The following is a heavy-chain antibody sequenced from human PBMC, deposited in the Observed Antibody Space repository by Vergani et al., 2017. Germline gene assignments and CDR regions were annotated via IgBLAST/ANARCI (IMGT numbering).Heavy chain of an antibody. CDR1: GYSFTSYW. V-gene: IGHV5-51*01. Sequence: EVQLVPSEAEVKKPGESLKISCKGSGYSFTSYWIAWVRQLPGKGLEWMGIIYPGDSDTRYSPSFQGQVTISADKSISTAYLQWSSLKASDTAMSYCARAVIVGASNDAFDIWGQGTMVTVSS. CDR2: IYPGDSDT. CDR3: ARAVIVGASNDAFDI. J-gene: IGHJ3*02. D-gene: IGHD1-26*01.